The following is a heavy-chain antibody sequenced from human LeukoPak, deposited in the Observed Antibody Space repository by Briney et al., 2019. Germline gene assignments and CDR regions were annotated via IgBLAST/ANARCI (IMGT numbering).Heavy chain of an antibody. J-gene: IGHJ3*02. V-gene: IGHV3-74*01. Sequence: GGSLRLSCAASGFTFSNHWLHWVRQAPGKGLVWVSRINGDGTSTIYADSVKGRFTISRDNAKSTVDLQMNSLRAEDTAVYYCARTGSGGDLDIWGQGTMVTVSS. D-gene: IGHD2-15*01. CDR2: INGDGTST. CDR3: ARTGSGGDLDI. CDR1: GFTFSNHW.